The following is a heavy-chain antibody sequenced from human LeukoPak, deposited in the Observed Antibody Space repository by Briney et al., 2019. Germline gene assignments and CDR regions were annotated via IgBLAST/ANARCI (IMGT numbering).Heavy chain of an antibody. CDR2: IYTSGST. J-gene: IGHJ4*02. CDR1: GGSISSGSYY. V-gene: IGHV4-61*02. D-gene: IGHD6-19*01. CDR3: ARASGWFLKFFDY. Sequence: PSETLSLTCTVSGGSISSGSYYWSWIRQPAGKGLEWIGRIYTSGSTNYNPSLKSRVTISVDTSKNQFSLKLSSVTAADTAVYYCARASGWFLKFFDYWGQGTLVTVSS.